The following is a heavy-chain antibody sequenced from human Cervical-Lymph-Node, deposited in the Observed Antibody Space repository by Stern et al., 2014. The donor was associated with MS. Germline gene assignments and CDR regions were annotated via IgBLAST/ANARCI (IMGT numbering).Heavy chain of an antibody. Sequence: VQLXXSEAEVKKPGASVKVSCKASGYTFTSYDINWVRQGTGQGLEWMGWMNPYSGNAVYAQKFQGRVTMTRDTSTSTXXXELTSLRXXXXAVFYCARGREXXXXXXWG. D-gene: IGHD1-26*01. CDR3: ARGREXXXXXX. V-gene: IGHV1-8*01. J-gene: IGHJ1*01. CDR1: GYTFTSYD. CDR2: MNPYSGNA.